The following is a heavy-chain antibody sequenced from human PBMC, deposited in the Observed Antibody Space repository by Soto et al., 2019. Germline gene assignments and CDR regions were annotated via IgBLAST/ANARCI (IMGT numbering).Heavy chain of an antibody. V-gene: IGHV5-51*01. CDR3: ARVRGKPYYYYYMDV. CDR1: GYSFTSYW. CDR2: IYPGDSDT. Sequence: LVESLKISCKGSGYSFTSYWIGWVRQMPGKGLEWMGIIYPGDSDTRYSPSFQGQVTISADKSISTAYLQWSSLKASDTAMYYCARVRGKPYYYYYMDVWGKGTTVTVS. J-gene: IGHJ6*03.